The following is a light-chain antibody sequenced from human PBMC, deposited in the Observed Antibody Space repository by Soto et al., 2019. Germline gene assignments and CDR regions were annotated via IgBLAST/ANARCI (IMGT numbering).Light chain of an antibody. V-gene: IGKV3-20*01. CDR3: QQYGRSLT. CDR2: GAS. CDR1: QSVSRSY. J-gene: IGKJ4*01. Sequence: ENVLTQSPGTLSLSPGERATLSFRASQSVSRSYLAWYQQKPGQAPRLLIYGASSRATGIPDRFSGSGSGTDFTLTISRLEPEDFAVYYCQQYGRSLTFGGGTNVDIK.